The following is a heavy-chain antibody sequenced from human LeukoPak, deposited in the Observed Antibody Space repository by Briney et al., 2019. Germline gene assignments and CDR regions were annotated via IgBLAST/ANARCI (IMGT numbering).Heavy chain of an antibody. D-gene: IGHD3-22*01. CDR2: IKEDGSER. CDR3: AQDLNSTYNYDSSGYEDAFDI. V-gene: IGHV3-7*03. J-gene: IGHJ3*02. CDR1: AFIFSGHW. Sequence: GGSLRLSCEGSAFIFSGHWMNWVRQTPGKGLEWVASIKEDGSERQYVDSVKGRFSISRDNTKGSLFLQLNSLRAEDTAVYYCAQDLNSTYNYDSSGYEDAFDIWGQGTMVTVSS.